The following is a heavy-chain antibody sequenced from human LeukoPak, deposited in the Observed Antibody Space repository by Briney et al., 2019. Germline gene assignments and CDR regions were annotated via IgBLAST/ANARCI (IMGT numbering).Heavy chain of an antibody. CDR2: INHSGST. Sequence: SETLSLTCAVYGGSFSGYYWSWIRQPPGKGLEWIGEINHSGSTNYNPSLKSRVTISVDTSKNQFSLKLTPVTAADTAVYYCAIFSDCGAGSCPNDYWGQGTLVTVSS. CDR3: AIFSDCGAGSCPNDY. CDR1: GGSFSGYY. J-gene: IGHJ4*02. V-gene: IGHV4-34*01. D-gene: IGHD2-15*01.